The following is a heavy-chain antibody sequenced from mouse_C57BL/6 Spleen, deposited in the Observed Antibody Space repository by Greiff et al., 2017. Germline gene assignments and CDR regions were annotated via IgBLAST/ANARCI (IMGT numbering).Heavy chain of an antibody. CDR1: GYTFTSYW. V-gene: IGHV1-50*01. Sequence: QVQLQQPGAELVKPGASVKLSCTASGYTFTSYWMQWVKQRPGQGLEWIGEIDPSDSYTNYNQKFKGKATLTVDTSSSTAYMQLSSLTSEDSAVYYCAREKGYGSSDYWGQGTTLTVSS. J-gene: IGHJ2*01. D-gene: IGHD1-1*01. CDR2: IDPSDSYT. CDR3: AREKGYGSSDY.